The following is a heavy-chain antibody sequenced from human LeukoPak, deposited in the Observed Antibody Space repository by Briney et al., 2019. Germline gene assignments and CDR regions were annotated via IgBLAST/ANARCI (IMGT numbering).Heavy chain of an antibody. J-gene: IGHJ4*02. CDR3: ARCSSGWNYYFDY. CDR2: ISSSGSTI. D-gene: IGHD6-19*01. V-gene: IGHV3-11*01. CDR1: GFTFSDYY. Sequence: GGSLRLSCAASGFTFSDYYMSWIRQAPGKGLEWVSYISSSGSTIYYADSVKGRFTISRDNAKSSLYLQMNSLRAEDTAVYYCARCSSGWNYYFDYWGQGTLVTVSS.